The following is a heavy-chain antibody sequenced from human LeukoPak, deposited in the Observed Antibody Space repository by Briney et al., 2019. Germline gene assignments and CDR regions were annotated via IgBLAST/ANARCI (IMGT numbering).Heavy chain of an antibody. CDR1: GGSISSYY. D-gene: IGHD6-13*01. J-gene: IGHJ6*03. CDR2: IYYSGST. V-gene: IGHV4-59*01. CDR3: ASVMIAAASKPSESIYYYMDV. Sequence: ASETLSLTCTVSGGSISSYYWSWIRQPPGKGLEWIGYIYYSGSTNYNPSLKSRVTISVDTSKNQFSLKLSSVTAADTAVYYCASVMIAAASKPSESIYYYMDVWGKGTTATVSS.